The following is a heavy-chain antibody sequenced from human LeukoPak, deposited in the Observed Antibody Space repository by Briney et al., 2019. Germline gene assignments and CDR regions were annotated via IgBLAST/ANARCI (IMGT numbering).Heavy chain of an antibody. D-gene: IGHD6-13*01. CDR1: GFTFSSYW. CDR3: AGPTKEGSSWYWWFDP. J-gene: IGHJ5*02. V-gene: IGHV3-74*01. CDR2: INNDGGST. Sequence: GGSLRLSCAASGFTFSSYWMHWVRQAPGKGLVWVSRINNDGGSTSYADSVKGRFTISRDNAKNTLYLQMNSLRAEDTAVYYCAGPTKEGSSWYWWFDPWGQGTLVTVSS.